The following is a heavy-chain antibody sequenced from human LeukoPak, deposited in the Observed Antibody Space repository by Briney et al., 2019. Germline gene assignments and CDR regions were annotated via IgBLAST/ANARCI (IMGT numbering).Heavy chain of an antibody. CDR3: ARVDSSNWYDSRGYFDY. D-gene: IGHD6-13*01. Sequence: SETLSLTCTVSGGSISSYYWSWIRQPAGKGLEWIGRIYTSGSTNYNPSLKSRVTMSVDTSKNQFSLTLSSVTAADTAVYYCARVDSSNWYDSRGYFDYWGQGTLVTVSS. CDR1: GGSISSYY. V-gene: IGHV4-4*07. CDR2: IYTSGST. J-gene: IGHJ4*02.